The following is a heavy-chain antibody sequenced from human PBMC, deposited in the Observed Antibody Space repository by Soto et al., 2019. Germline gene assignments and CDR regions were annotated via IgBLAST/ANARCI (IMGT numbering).Heavy chain of an antibody. CDR3: DSSGPPAY. CDR2: VSPTGDTV. J-gene: IGHJ4*02. CDR1: GFRFEQYV. V-gene: IGHV3-9*01. Sequence: GGSLRLSCAVSGFRFEQYVMHWVRQGPGKGLECVSTVSPTGDTVAYADSVEGRFTVSRDNAKNSLYLQMNSLKGDDTAFYYYDSSGPPAYWGQGTLVTVSS. D-gene: IGHD3-22*01.